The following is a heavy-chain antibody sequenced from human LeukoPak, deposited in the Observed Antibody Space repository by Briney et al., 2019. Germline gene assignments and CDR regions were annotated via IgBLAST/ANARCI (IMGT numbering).Heavy chain of an antibody. V-gene: IGHV3-53*04. CDR1: GFTVSSNY. D-gene: IGHD1-26*01. J-gene: IGHJ6*02. CDR2: IYSGGST. Sequence: GSLRLSCAASGFTVSSNYMSWVRQAPGKGLEWVSVIYSGGSTYYADSVKGRFTISRHNSKNTLYLQMNSLRAEDTAVYYCARGLYSALSWGYYYYGMDVWGQGTTVTVSS. CDR3: ARGLYSALSWGYYYYGMDV.